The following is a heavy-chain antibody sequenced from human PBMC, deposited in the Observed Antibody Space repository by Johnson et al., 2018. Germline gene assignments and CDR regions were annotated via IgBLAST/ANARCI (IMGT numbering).Heavy chain of an antibody. Sequence: VQLVQSGGNLVKPGGSLRLACAASGFSFSNAWMTWVRPAPGKGLEWVGRIKSKADGGTTHYAAPVNGRFTISRDDSKSTLYLQMNSLKTEDAAVYYCTTDGDYGDYRGFYGMDVWGQGTTVSVSS. D-gene: IGHD4-17*01. CDR3: TTDGDYGDYRGFYGMDV. CDR1: GFSFSNAW. J-gene: IGHJ6*02. V-gene: IGHV3-15*01. CDR2: IKSKADGGTT.